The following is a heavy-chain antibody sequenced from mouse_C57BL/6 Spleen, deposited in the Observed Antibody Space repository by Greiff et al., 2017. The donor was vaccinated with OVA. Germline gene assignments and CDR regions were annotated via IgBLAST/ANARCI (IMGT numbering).Heavy chain of an antibody. D-gene: IGHD1-1*01. CDR3: ARSGYGSSSSAY. Sequence: QVQLQQPGAELVKPGASVKMSCKASGYTFTSYWITWVKQRPGQGLEWIGDIYPGRGSTNYNEKFKSKATLTVDTSSSTAYMPLSSLTSEDAAVYYCARSGYGSSSSAYWGQGTLVTVSA. V-gene: IGHV1-55*01. CDR1: GYTFTSYW. CDR2: IYPGRGST. J-gene: IGHJ3*01.